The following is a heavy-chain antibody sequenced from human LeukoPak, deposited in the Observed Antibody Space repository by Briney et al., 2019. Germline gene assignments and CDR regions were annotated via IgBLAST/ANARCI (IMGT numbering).Heavy chain of an antibody. CDR1: GYTFTSYG. Sequence: ASVKGSCKASGYTFTSYGITWVRQAPGQGLEWMGWISANTGNTNYAQEFQGRATMTRDTSTSTAYMELRSLRSDATAVSYCARVHYYSRSGSHFVYWIQGTPATVSS. J-gene: IGHJ4*02. CDR2: ISANTGNT. V-gene: IGHV1-18*01. D-gene: IGHD3-22*01. CDR3: ARVHYYSRSGSHFVY.